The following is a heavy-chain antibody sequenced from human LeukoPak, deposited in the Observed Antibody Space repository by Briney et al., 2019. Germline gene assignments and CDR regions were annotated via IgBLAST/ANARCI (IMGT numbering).Heavy chain of an antibody. CDR2: IIPIFGTA. D-gene: IGHD3-3*01. V-gene: IGHV1-69*13. Sequence: GASVKVSCKASGGTLSSYAISWVRQAPGQGLEWMGGIIPIFGTANYAQKFQGRVTITADESTSTAYMELSSLRSEDTAVYYCARGDGYDFWSGYYFNYWGQGTLVTVSS. CDR1: GGTLSSYA. J-gene: IGHJ4*02. CDR3: ARGDGYDFWSGYYFNY.